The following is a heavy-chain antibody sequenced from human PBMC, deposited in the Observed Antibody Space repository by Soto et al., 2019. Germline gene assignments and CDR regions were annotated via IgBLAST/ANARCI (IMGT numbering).Heavy chain of an antibody. Sequence: LRLSCAASGFTVSSNYMSWVRQAPGKGLEWVSVIYSGGSTYYADSVKGRFTISRDNSKNTLYLQMNSLRAEDTAVYYCAKDRGITMIVVRYYFDYWGQGTLVTVSS. CDR3: AKDRGITMIVVRYYFDY. V-gene: IGHV3-66*01. D-gene: IGHD3-22*01. CDR2: IYSGGST. J-gene: IGHJ4*02. CDR1: GFTVSSNY.